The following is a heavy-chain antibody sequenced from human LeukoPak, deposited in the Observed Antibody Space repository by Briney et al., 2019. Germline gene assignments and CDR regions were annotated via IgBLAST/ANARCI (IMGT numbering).Heavy chain of an antibody. Sequence: GGSLRLSCAASGFTFSSYAMSWVRQAPGKGLEWVSAIIKSGSHIYYADSVKGRFTISRDNANNSLYLQMTGLRAEDTAVYYCARGRGGDNSNWFDPWGLGTLVTVSS. D-gene: IGHD4-23*01. CDR3: ARGRGGDNSNWFDP. V-gene: IGHV3-21*01. J-gene: IGHJ5*02. CDR2: IIKSGSHI. CDR1: GFTFSSYA.